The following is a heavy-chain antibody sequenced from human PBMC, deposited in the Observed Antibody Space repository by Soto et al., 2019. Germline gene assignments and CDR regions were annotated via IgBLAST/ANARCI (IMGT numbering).Heavy chain of an antibody. V-gene: IGHV4-59*01. CDR1: GGSISSYY. CDR3: ERGSIRYGFDP. CDR2: IYYSGST. Sequence: SETLSLTCTVSGGSISSYYWSWIRQPPGKGLEWIGYIYYSGSTNYNPSLKSRVTISVDTSKNQFSLKLSSVTAADTAVYYCERGSIRYGFDPWGQGTLVTVSS. D-gene: IGHD2-2*01. J-gene: IGHJ5*02.